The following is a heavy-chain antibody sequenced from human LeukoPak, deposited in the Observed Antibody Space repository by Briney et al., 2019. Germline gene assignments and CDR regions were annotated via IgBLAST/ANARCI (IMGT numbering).Heavy chain of an antibody. J-gene: IGHJ6*02. Sequence: GGSLRLSCAASGFTFSSYWMSWVRQAPGKGLEWVANMNRDGSEKNYVDSIKGRFTISRDNAANSLYLQMNSLRVEDTAVYYCARDGGIIRFGGQDVWGQGPRSSSP. CDR3: ARDGGIIRFGGQDV. V-gene: IGHV3-7*01. D-gene: IGHD3-16*01. CDR2: MNRDGSEK. CDR1: GFTFSSYW.